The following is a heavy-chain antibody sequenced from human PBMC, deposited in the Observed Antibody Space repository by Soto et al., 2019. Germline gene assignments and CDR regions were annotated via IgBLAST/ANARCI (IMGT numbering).Heavy chain of an antibody. CDR3: ARDGRYCTWSDCRGDAFDV. V-gene: IGHV3-7*01. Sequence: EVQLVESGGGLVQPGGSLRLSCAASGFSFSIHWMTWVRQTPGKGLEWLANIKEDGSQKYYVDSVKRRFTILRDNATNSLSLQMNSLRVEDTAVYYCARDGRYCTWSDCRGDAFDVWGQGTVVTVSS. CDR2: IKEDGSQK. CDR1: GFSFSIHW. D-gene: IGHD2-8*01. J-gene: IGHJ3*01.